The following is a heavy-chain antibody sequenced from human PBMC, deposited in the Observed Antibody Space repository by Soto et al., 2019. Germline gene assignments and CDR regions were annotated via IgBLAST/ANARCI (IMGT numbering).Heavy chain of an antibody. Sequence: SETLSLTCTVSGGSISSYYWSWIRQPAGKGLEWIGRIYTSGSTNYNPSLKSRVTMSVDTSKNQFSLKLSSVTAADTAVYYCARARIAVAAPGYYFDYWGQGTLVTVSS. V-gene: IGHV4-4*07. CDR1: GGSISSYY. D-gene: IGHD6-19*01. CDR2: IYTSGST. J-gene: IGHJ4*02. CDR3: ARARIAVAAPGYYFDY.